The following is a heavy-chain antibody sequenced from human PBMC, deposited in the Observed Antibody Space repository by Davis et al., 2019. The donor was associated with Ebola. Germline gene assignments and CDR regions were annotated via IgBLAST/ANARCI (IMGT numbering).Heavy chain of an antibody. CDR3: ARAYCSGGSCYPWYFDL. D-gene: IGHD2-15*01. CDR1: GGSISSSNW. CDR2: IYHSGST. V-gene: IGHV4-4*02. J-gene: IGHJ2*01. Sequence: GSLRLSCAVSGGSISSSNWWCWVRQPPGKGLEWIGEIYHSGSTNYNPSLKSRVTISVDTSKNQFSLKLSSVTAADTAVYYCARAYCSGGSCYPWYFDLWGRGTLVTVSS.